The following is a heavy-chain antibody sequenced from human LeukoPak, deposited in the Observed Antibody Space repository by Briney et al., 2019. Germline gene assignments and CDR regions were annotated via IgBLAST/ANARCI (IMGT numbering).Heavy chain of an antibody. Sequence: GGSLRLSCAASGFAFSSCTMHWVRQAPGKGLEWVSSISSSSSYIYYADSLRGRFTISRDNAKNSLYLQMNSLRAEDTAVYYCARDRDYAFDYWGQGTLVTVSS. CDR3: ARDRDYAFDY. CDR2: ISSSSSYI. J-gene: IGHJ4*02. CDR1: GFAFSSCT. D-gene: IGHD4-17*01. V-gene: IGHV3-21*01.